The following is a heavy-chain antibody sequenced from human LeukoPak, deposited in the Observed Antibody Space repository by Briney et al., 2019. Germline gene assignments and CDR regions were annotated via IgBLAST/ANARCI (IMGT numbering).Heavy chain of an antibody. CDR3: ASETYYDFWSGLQAYYYYYVDV. CDR1: GGSISSSSYY. Sequence: SETLSLTCTVSGGSISSSSYYWGWIRQPPGKGLEWIGSIYYSGSTYYNPSLKSRVTISVDTSKNQFSLKLSSVTAADTAVYYCASETYYDFWSGLQAYYYYYVDVWGKGTTVTVSS. CDR2: IYYSGST. J-gene: IGHJ6*03. D-gene: IGHD3-3*01. V-gene: IGHV4-39*01.